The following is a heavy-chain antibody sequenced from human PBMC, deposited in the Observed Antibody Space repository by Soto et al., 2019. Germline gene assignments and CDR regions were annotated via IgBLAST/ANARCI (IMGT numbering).Heavy chain of an antibody. J-gene: IGHJ4*02. CDR2: ISSSSSYI. V-gene: IGHV3-21*01. CDR3: ARVGAYCSGGSCYSDY. CDR1: GFTFSSYS. Sequence: EVQLVESGGGLVQPGGSLRLSCAASGFTFSSYSMNWVRQAPGKGLEWVSSISSSSSYIYYADSVKGRFTISRDNAKNSLYLQMNSLRAEDTAVYYCARVGAYCSGGSCYSDYWGQGTLVTVSS. D-gene: IGHD2-15*01.